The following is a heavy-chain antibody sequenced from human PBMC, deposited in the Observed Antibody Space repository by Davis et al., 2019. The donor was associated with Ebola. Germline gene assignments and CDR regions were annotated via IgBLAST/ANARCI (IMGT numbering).Heavy chain of an antibody. CDR3: ARDRPILRFLEGNWFDP. CDR2: INAGNGNT. D-gene: IGHD3-3*01. Sequence: ASVKVSCKASGYTFTSYAMHWVRQAPGQRLEWMGWINAGNGNTKYSQKFQGRVTITRDTSASTAYMELSSLGSEDTAVYYCARDRPILRFLEGNWFDPWGQGTLVTVSS. CDR1: GYTFTSYA. J-gene: IGHJ5*02. V-gene: IGHV1-3*01.